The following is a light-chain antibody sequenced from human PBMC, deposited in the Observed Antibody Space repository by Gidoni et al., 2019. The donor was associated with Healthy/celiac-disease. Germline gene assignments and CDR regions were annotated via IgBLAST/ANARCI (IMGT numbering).Light chain of an antibody. Sequence: EIVLTQSPGPLSSSPGERATLSCRASQSVSSSYLAWYQQKPGQAPRLLIYGASSRATGIPDRFSGSWSGTDFTLTISRLEPEDFAVYYCQQYGSSHWTFGQGTKVEIK. V-gene: IGKV3-20*01. J-gene: IGKJ1*01. CDR3: QQYGSSHWT. CDR2: GAS. CDR1: QSVSSSY.